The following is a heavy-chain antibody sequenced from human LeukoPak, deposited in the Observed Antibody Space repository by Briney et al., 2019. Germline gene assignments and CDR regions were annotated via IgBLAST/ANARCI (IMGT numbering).Heavy chain of an antibody. V-gene: IGHV3-7*01. CDR3: ARVQWELRGVGSYFEY. Sequence: GGSLRLSCVVSGFTFSSYWMSWVRQAPGKGLEWVANIKQDGSEKYYVGSVKGRFTMSRDNAKNSLYLQMNSLGAEDTAVYYCARVQWELRGVGSYFEYWGQGALVTVSS. CDR1: GFTFSSYW. CDR2: IKQDGSEK. J-gene: IGHJ4*02. D-gene: IGHD1-26*01.